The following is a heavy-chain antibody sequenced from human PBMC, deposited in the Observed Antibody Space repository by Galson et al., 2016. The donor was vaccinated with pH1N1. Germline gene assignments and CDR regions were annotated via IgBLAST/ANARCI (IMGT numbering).Heavy chain of an antibody. CDR2: ISGYNGNT. CDR3: AKGTLPGYYDY. CDR1: GYMFSTYG. Sequence: SVKVSCKASGYMFSTYGINWVRKAPGQGPEWMGRISGYNGNTIYAQKFQARISMTIDKSTSTVYMDLRNLRFDDTAVYYCAKGTLPGYYDYWGQGTLVTVSS. J-gene: IGHJ4*02. V-gene: IGHV1-18*01. D-gene: IGHD3-22*01.